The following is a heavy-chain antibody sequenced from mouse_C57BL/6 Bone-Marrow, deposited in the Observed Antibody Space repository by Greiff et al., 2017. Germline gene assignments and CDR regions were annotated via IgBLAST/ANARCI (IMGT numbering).Heavy chain of an antibody. CDR2: IHPNSGST. Sequence: QVQLQQSGAELVKPGASVKLSCKASGYTFTSYWMHWVKQRPGQGLEWIGMIHPNSGSTNYNEKFKSKATLTVDKSSSTAYMQLSSLTSEDSAVYYCARGVTTVVLDYWGKGTTLTVSS. D-gene: IGHD1-1*01. V-gene: IGHV1-64*01. CDR3: ARGVTTVVLDY. J-gene: IGHJ2*01. CDR1: GYTFTSYW.